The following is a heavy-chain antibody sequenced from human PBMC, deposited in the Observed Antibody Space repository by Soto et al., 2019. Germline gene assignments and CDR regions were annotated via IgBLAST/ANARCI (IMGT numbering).Heavy chain of an antibody. J-gene: IGHJ6*02. CDR3: ATLVPPSLDRYSDMDV. CDR1: GYTFTSYG. V-gene: IGHV1-18*01. Sequence: ASVKVSCKASGYTFTSYGISWVRQAPGQGLEWMGWISAYNGNTNYAQKFQDRVTLTTDTSTSTAYMELRSLTSDDTAVYFCATLVPPSLDRYSDMDVWGQGTTVTVSS. CDR2: ISAYNGNT. D-gene: IGHD2-15*01.